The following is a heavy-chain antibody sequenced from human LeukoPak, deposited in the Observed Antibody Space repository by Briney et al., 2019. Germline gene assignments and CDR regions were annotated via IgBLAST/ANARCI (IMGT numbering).Heavy chain of an antibody. CDR1: GFTFGNYW. D-gene: IGHD3-9*01. CDR2: IKKDGSVK. Sequence: GGSLRVSCTVSGFTFGNYWMVWVRQAPGKGLEWVTNIKKDGSVKNYVDSVKGRFTISRDNAENSLYLQMNSLRAEDTAVYYCGRDIGFDTFDIWGQGTMVIVSS. J-gene: IGHJ3*02. V-gene: IGHV3-7*01. CDR3: GRDIGFDTFDI.